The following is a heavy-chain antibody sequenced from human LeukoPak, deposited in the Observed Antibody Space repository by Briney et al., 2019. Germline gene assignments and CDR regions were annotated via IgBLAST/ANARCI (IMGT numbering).Heavy chain of an antibody. D-gene: IGHD3-9*01. J-gene: IGHJ3*01. CDR2: IYHSGST. CDR3: VRPDDNSFDF. CDR1: GDSISSSSYY. Sequence: SETLSLTCTVSGDSISSSSYYWGWIRQAPGKGLEWIATIYHSGSTYYNPSLQSRVTISVDTSKNQFSLKLSSVTAADTAVYYCVRPDDNSFDFWGQGTMVTVSS. V-gene: IGHV4-39*01.